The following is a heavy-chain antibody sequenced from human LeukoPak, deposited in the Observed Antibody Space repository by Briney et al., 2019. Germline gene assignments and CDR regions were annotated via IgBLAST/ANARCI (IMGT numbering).Heavy chain of an antibody. D-gene: IGHD2-2*01. CDR1: GGSISSYY. Sequence: SETLSLTCTVSGGSISSYYWSWIRQPPGKGLEWIGYIYYSGSTDYNPSLKSRVTISVDTSKNQFSLKLSSVTAADTAVYYCARRSSTSPYNYYMDVWGKGTTVTVSS. CDR2: IYYSGST. CDR3: ARRSSTSPYNYYMDV. V-gene: IGHV4-59*01. J-gene: IGHJ6*03.